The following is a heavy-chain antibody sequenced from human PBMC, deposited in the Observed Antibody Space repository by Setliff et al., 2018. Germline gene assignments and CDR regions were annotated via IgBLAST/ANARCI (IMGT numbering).Heavy chain of an antibody. CDR1: GGSISSGSYY. CDR2: LHTSGST. V-gene: IGHV4-61*02. Sequence: SETLSLTCAVSGGSISSGSYYWSWIRQPAGKGLEWVGRLHTSGSTNYNPSLKGRVTISVDTSKNQFSLNLSSVTAADTAVYFCARDMTTVTTFLYYYYGMDVWGQGTTVTVSS. J-gene: IGHJ6*02. CDR3: ARDMTTVTTFLYYYYGMDV. D-gene: IGHD4-17*01.